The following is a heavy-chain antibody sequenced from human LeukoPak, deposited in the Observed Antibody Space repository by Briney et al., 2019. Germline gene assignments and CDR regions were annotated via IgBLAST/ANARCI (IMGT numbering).Heavy chain of an antibody. Sequence: SETLSLTCAVSGYSISSGYYWGWVRPAPGKGLEGIGSIYHTGSTDYNPSLKSRLTISVDMSKNQFSLNLRSVPAADTAVYYCARDKDDYVWGTYRWWGQGMLVTVSS. CDR3: ARDKDDYVWGTYRW. V-gene: IGHV4-38-2*01. J-gene: IGHJ4*02. CDR1: GYSISSGYY. D-gene: IGHD3-16*02. CDR2: IYHTGST.